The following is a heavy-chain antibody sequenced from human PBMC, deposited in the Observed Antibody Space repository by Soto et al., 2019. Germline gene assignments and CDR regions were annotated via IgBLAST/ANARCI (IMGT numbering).Heavy chain of an antibody. Sequence: ASVKVSCKASGYTFTSYDINWVRQAIGQGVEWMGWMNPNSGNTGYAQKFQGRVTMTRNTSISTAYMELSSLRSEDTAVYYCARGGYDFWSGYYTPYYYYYGMDVWGQGTTVTVSS. CDR2: MNPNSGNT. J-gene: IGHJ6*02. V-gene: IGHV1-8*01. CDR1: GYTFTSYD. CDR3: ARGGYDFWSGYYTPYYYYYGMDV. D-gene: IGHD3-3*01.